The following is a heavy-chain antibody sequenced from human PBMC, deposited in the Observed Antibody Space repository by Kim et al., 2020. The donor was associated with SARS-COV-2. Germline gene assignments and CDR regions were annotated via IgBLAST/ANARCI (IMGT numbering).Heavy chain of an antibody. V-gene: IGHV1-2*02. CDR2: INPNSGGT. CDR1: GYTFTGYY. J-gene: IGHJ3*02. D-gene: IGHD6-13*01. CDR3: ARGMEDSSSWYGSLAFDI. Sequence: ASVKVSCKASGYTFTGYYMHWVRQAPGQGLEWMGWINPNSGGTNYAQKFQGRVTMTRDTSISTAYMELSRLRSDDTAVYYCARGMEDSSSWYGSLAFDIWGQGTMVTVSS.